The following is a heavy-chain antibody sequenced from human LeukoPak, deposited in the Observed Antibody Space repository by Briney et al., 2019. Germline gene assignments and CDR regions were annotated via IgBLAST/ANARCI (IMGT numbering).Heavy chain of an antibody. CDR3: ARVGRDTRVDYFDY. Sequence: GGSLRLSCTASGFTFSDYDMNWVRLAPGKGLEWVSSISGRSSHMYYTDSAKGRLTISRDNAKNSLYLQMNSLRAEDTAVYYCARVGRDTRVDYFDYWGQGTLVTVSS. CDR1: GFTFSDYD. D-gene: IGHD5-18*01. CDR2: ISGRSSHM. J-gene: IGHJ4*02. V-gene: IGHV3-21*06.